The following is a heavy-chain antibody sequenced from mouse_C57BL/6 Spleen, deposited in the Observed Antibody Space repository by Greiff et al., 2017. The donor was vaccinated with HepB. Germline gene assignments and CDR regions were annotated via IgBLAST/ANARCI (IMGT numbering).Heavy chain of an antibody. CDR2: IDPSDSYT. D-gene: IGHD1-1*01. J-gene: IGHJ2*01. CDR1: GYTFTSYW. CDR3: ARGTTVDY. Sequence: VQLQQSGAELVMPGASVKLSCKASGYTFTSYWMHWVKQRPGQGLEWIGEIDPSDSYTNYNQKFKGKSTLTVDKSSSTAYMQLRSLTSEDSAVYYCARGTTVDYWGQGTTLTVSS. V-gene: IGHV1-69*01.